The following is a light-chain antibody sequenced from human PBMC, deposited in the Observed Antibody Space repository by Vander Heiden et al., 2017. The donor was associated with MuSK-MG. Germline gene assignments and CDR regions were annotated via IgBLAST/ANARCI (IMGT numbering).Light chain of an antibody. Sequence: YVSWYQQHPGRAPKLVVYDVNNRPSGVTSRFSVSRSGNTASLTISGLQTEDEADYYCSSYITSSTLVVFGGGTKLTVL. V-gene: IGLV2-14*03. CDR2: DVN. CDR1: Y. J-gene: IGLJ3*02. CDR3: SSYITSSTLVV.